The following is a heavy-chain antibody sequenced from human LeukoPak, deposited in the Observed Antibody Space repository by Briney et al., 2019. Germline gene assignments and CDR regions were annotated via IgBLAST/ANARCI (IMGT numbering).Heavy chain of an antibody. Sequence: ASVKVFCKVSGYTLTELSMHWVRQAPGKGLEWMGGFDPEGGETIYAQKFQGRVTMTGDTSTDTAYMELSSLRSEDAAVYYSATDLTYYFDYWGQRTLVTVSS. CDR3: ATDLTYYFDY. D-gene: IGHD3-9*01. CDR2: FDPEGGET. J-gene: IGHJ4*02. V-gene: IGHV1-24*01. CDR1: GYTLTELS.